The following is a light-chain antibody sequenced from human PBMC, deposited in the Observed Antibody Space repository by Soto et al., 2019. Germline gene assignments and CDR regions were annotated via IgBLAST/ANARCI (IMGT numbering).Light chain of an antibody. V-gene: IGKV3-20*01. CDR2: GAS. CDR3: QQYGSSPPT. CDR1: QSVSSSY. J-gene: IGKJ1*01. Sequence: EIVLTQSPGTLSLSPGLRATLSCRASQSVSSSYLAWYQQKPGQAPRLLIYGASSRATGIPDRFSGSGSGTDFTLTISRLEPEDFAVYYCQQYGSSPPTFGQGTKVDIK.